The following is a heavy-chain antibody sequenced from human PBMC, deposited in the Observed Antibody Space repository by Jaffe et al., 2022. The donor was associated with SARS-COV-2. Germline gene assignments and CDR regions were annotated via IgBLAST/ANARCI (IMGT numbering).Heavy chain of an antibody. J-gene: IGHJ6*02. CDR3: ARGTVTTDYYYYGMDV. CDR1: GGSISSYY. V-gene: IGHV4-59*01. CDR2: IYYSGST. D-gene: IGHD4-4*01. Sequence: QVQLQESGPGLVKPSETLSLTCTVSGGSISSYYWSWIRQPPGKGLEWIGYIYYSGSTNYNPSLKSRVTISVDTSKNQFSLKLSSVTAADTAVYYCARGTVTTDYYYYGMDVWGQGTTVTVSS.